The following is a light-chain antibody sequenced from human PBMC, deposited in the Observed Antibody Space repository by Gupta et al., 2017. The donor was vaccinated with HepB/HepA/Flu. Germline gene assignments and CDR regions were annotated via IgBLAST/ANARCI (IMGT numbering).Light chain of an antibody. V-gene: IGKV3-20*01. CDR2: GAS. CDR3: QQYVSSPPWT. Sequence: EIVLTQSPGTLSLSPGERATLSYRASQSVSSNYLAWYQQKPGQAPRLLIYGASSRATGIPDRFSGSGSGTDFTLTISRLEPEDFAVYYCQQYVSSPPWTFGQGTKVEIK. CDR1: QSVSSNY. J-gene: IGKJ1*01.